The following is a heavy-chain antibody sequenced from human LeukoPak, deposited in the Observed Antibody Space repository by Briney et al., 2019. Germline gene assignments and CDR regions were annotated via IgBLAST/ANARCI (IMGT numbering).Heavy chain of an antibody. J-gene: IGHJ4*02. CDR1: GYTSTGHY. V-gene: IGHV1-2*02. Sequence: ASVKVSCKTSGYTSTGHYIHWVRQAPGQGLEWMGWINANNGATHCAQKFQDRVTMTRDTSISTAYMELSRLTSDDTAVYYCARDQNYYDTNTYYGIDCWGQGTLVTVSS. CDR2: INANNGAT. D-gene: IGHD3-22*01. CDR3: ARDQNYYDTNTYYGIDC.